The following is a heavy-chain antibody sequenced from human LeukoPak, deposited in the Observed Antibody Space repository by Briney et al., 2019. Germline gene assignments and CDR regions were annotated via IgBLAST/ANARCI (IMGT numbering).Heavy chain of an antibody. V-gene: IGHV3-30-3*01. D-gene: IGHD6-13*01. J-gene: IGHJ5*02. CDR2: ISYDGSNK. CDR1: GFTSSSYA. Sequence: GRSLRLSCAASGFTSSSYAMHWVRQAPGKGLEWVAVISYDGSNKYYADSVKGRFTISRDNSKNTLYLQMNSLRAEDTAVYYCARASAAAGTNWFDPWGQGTLVTVSS. CDR3: ARASAAAGTNWFDP.